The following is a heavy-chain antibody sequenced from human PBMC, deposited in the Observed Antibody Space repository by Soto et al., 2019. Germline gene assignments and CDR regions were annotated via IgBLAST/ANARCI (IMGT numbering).Heavy chain of an antibody. CDR2: IKSKTEGGTT. CDR3: TTAPDYYGSGSLDQSFDY. J-gene: IGHJ4*02. Sequence: GGSLRLYCAASGVTFSNAWMSWVRQGPGKGLGGVGGIKSKTEGGTTDYAAPVKGRFTISGDDSKNTLYLQMNGLKTEATAVYYCTTAPDYYGSGSLDQSFDYRGQGTLVTVFS. V-gene: IGHV3-15*01. D-gene: IGHD3-10*01. CDR1: GVTFSNAW.